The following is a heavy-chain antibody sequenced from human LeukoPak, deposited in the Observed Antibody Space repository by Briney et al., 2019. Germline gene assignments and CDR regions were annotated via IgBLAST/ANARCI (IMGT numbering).Heavy chain of an antibody. CDR1: GGSISSSNYY. V-gene: IGHV4-39*07. D-gene: IGHD1-1*01. J-gene: IGHJ4*02. CDR3: ASQLGGTTFH. Sequence: SETLSLTCTVSGGSISSSNYYWGWIRQPPGKGLEWIGSIYYSGSTYYNPSLKSRVTISVDTSKNQLSLKLNSVTAADTAVYYCASQLGGTTFHWGQGTLVPVSS. CDR2: IYYSGST.